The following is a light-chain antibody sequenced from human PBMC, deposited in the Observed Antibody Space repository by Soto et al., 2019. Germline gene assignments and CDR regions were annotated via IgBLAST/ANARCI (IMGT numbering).Light chain of an antibody. J-gene: IGLJ2*01. V-gene: IGLV1-40*01. CDR2: YND. Sequence: QSVLTPPPSVSGAPGQRVTISCTGSSSNLGSGFDVQWYQQLPGTAPKLLIYYNDNRPSGVPDRFSGSKSGTSASLAITGLQADDEADYYCQSYDSSLSGHVVFGGGTKLTVL. CDR1: SSNLGSGFD. CDR3: QSYDSSLSGHVV.